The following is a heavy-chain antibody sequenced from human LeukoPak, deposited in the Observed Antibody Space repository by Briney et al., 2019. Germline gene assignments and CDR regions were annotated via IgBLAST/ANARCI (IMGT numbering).Heavy chain of an antibody. CDR1: GFTFDDYA. CDR3: ANRRNYDILTGYYSYYYYYMDV. Sequence: PGGSLRLSCAASGFTFDDYAMHWVRQAPGKGLEWVSGISWNSGSIGYADSVKGRFTISRDNAKNSLYLQMNSLRAEDTALYYCANRRNYDILTGYYSYYYYYMDVWGKGTTVTISS. V-gene: IGHV3-9*01. D-gene: IGHD3-9*01. J-gene: IGHJ6*03. CDR2: ISWNSGSI.